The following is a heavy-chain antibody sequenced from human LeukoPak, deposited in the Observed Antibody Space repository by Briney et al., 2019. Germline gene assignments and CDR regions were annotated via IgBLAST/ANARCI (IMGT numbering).Heavy chain of an antibody. J-gene: IGHJ3*02. V-gene: IGHV3-21*01. CDR2: ISSSSCYI. Sequence: PGGSLRLSCAASGFTFSSYSMNWVRQAPGKGLEWVSSISSSSCYIYYADSVKGRFTISRDNAKNSLYLQMNSLRAEDTAVYYCARDVSTGIAVAPDAFDIWGQGTMVTVSS. CDR1: GFTFSSYS. CDR3: ARDVSTGIAVAPDAFDI. D-gene: IGHD6-19*01.